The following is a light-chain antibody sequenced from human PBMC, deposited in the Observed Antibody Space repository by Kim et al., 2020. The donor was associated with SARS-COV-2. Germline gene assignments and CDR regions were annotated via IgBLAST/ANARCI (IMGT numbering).Light chain of an antibody. V-gene: IGKV3-15*01. Sequence: VSPGERATLSCRASQTISYNLAWYQQKAGQAPGHLIYATSTRATGVPARFSGSGSGTEFTLTISSLQSEDFAVYYCQQYNDWPPTFGQGTKVDIK. CDR3: QQYNDWPPT. J-gene: IGKJ1*01. CDR1: QTISYN. CDR2: ATS.